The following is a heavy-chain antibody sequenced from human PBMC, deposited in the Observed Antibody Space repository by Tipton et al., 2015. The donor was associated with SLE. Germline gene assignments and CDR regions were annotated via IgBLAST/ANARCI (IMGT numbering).Heavy chain of an antibody. CDR2: IYYTGSA. Sequence: LRLSCTVSGGPISSYYWSWIRQPPGKGLEWIGYIYYTGSANYNPSLESRVTMSVGTSKNQFSLKLSSVTAADTAVYYCARGGVATIRADYWGQGTLVTVSS. CDR3: ARGGVATIRADY. V-gene: IGHV4-59*08. D-gene: IGHD5-12*01. CDR1: GGPISSYY. J-gene: IGHJ4*02.